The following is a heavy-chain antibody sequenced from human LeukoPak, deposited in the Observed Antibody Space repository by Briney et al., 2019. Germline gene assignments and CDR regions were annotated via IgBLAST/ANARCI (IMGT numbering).Heavy chain of an antibody. CDR3: ASSSSGLDY. CDR1: GGSISSYY. J-gene: IGHJ4*02. D-gene: IGHD6-19*01. Sequence: ASETLSLTCTVSGGSISSYYWSWIRQPPGKGLEWIGCIYYSGSTNYNPSLKSRVTISVDTSKNQFSLKLSSVTAADTAVYYCASSSSGLDYWGQGTLVTVSS. V-gene: IGHV4-59*01. CDR2: IYYSGST.